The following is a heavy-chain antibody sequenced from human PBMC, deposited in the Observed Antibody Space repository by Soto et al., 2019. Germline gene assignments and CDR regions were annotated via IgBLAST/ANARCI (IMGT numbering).Heavy chain of an antibody. CDR3: AASIAAAGMDV. CDR1: GFTFTSSA. J-gene: IGHJ6*02. Sequence: GASVKVSCKASGFTFTSSAVQWVLQARGQRLEWIGWIVVGSGNTNYAQKFQERVTITRDMSTSTAYMELSSLRSEDTAVYYCAASIAAAGMDVWGQGTTVTVSS. D-gene: IGHD6-13*01. V-gene: IGHV1-58*01. CDR2: IVVGSGNT.